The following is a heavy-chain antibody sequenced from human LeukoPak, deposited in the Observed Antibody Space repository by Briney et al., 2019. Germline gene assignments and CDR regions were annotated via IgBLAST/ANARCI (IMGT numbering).Heavy chain of an antibody. CDR1: ESTFRNYA. CDR2: ISGSGDST. D-gene: IGHD4-11*01. J-gene: IGHJ4*02. V-gene: IGHV3-23*01. Sequence: GGSLRLSCTASESTFRNYAMSWVRQAPGKGLEWVSTISGSGDSTYYADSVKGRFTFSRDNSKKTLYLQMNSLRAEDTALYYCAKGTTVTKASSFDYWGQGTLVTVSS. CDR3: AKGTTVTKASSFDY.